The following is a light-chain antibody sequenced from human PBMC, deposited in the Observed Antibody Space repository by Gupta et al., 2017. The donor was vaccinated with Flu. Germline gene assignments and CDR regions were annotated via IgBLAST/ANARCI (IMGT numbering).Light chain of an antibody. CDR3: STWDDSRSDRA. CDR1: SNNGGIYA. CDR2: GNA. V-gene: IGLV1-36*01. Sequence: QSALTQEASVSGPVEQKVTPSCTGNSNNGGIYAVGWYQQIAHGAPNTVMFGNALPSGIPDRFSGSRSGTTASLTIAGLEPEDEADYYCSTWDDSRSDRAFGGGTKLTVL. J-gene: IGLJ2*01.